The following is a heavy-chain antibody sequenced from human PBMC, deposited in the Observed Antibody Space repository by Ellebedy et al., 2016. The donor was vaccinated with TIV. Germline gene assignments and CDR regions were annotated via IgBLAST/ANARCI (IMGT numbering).Heavy chain of an antibody. Sequence: ASVKVSXXASGYNFTGYYMHWVRQAPGQGLEWMGWINPNSGGTNYAQKFQGRVTMTRDTSISTAYMELSRLRSDDTAVYYCARDTGDCYFGYWGQGTLVTVSS. CDR2: INPNSGGT. CDR3: ARDTGDCYFGY. CDR1: GYNFTGYY. V-gene: IGHV1-2*02. D-gene: IGHD7-27*01. J-gene: IGHJ4*02.